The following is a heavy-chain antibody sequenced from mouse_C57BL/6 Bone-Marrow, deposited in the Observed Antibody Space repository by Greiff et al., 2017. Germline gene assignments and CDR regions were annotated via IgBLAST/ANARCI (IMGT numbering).Heavy chain of an antibody. Sequence: DVQLVESGEGLVKPGGSLKLSCAASGFTFSSYAMSWVRQTPEKRLEWVAYISSGGDYIYYADTVKGRFTISRDNARNTLYLQLSSLKSEDTAMYYCTRALLFPRRFAYWGQGTLVTVSA. V-gene: IGHV5-9-1*02. CDR1: GFTFSSYA. CDR3: TRALLFPRRFAY. J-gene: IGHJ3*01. CDR2: ISSGGDYI. D-gene: IGHD2-1*01.